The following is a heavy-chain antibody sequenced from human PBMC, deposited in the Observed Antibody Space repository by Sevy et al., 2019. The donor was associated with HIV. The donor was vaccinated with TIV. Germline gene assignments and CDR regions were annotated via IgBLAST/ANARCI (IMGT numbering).Heavy chain of an antibody. D-gene: IGHD1-26*01. CDR2: ITGSGDST. Sequence: GGSLRLSCAASGFTFNTYAMSWVRQAPGRGLEWVSGITGSGDSTYYVDSVKGRFTSSRDKSKDTLYLQMNSLRAEDTAVYYCASHGGSYPRNYIDYWGQGTLVTVSS. J-gene: IGHJ4*02. V-gene: IGHV3-23*01. CDR1: GFTFNTYA. CDR3: ASHGGSYPRNYIDY.